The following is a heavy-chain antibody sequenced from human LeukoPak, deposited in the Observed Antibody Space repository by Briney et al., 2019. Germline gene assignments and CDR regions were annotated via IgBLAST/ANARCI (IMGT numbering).Heavy chain of an antibody. CDR1: GFTFSSYW. D-gene: IGHD3-10*01. J-gene: IGHJ5*02. CDR3: GRVNGDSAWVDP. Sequence: PGGSLRLSCAASGFTFSSYWMYWVRQAPGKGLAWVARINTDGSVSAYPDSVEGRFTISRDNAKNTLLLQMNSLSAEDTAVYYCGRVNGDSAWVDPWGQGTLVTVSS. CDR2: INTDGSVS. V-gene: IGHV3-74*01.